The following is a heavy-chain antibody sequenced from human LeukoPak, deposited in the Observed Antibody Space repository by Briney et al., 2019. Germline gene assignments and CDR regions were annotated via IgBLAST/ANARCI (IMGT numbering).Heavy chain of an antibody. CDR3: ARDQDYYDSSGYYYVIDY. J-gene: IGHJ4*02. Sequence: GGSLRLSRAASGFTFSSYSMNWVRQAPGKGLEWVSYISSSSSTIYYADSVRGRFTISRDNAKNSLYLQMNSLRAEDTAVYYCARDQDYYDSSGYYYVIDYWGQGTLVTVSS. CDR1: GFTFSSYS. CDR2: ISSSSSTI. V-gene: IGHV3-48*01. D-gene: IGHD3-22*01.